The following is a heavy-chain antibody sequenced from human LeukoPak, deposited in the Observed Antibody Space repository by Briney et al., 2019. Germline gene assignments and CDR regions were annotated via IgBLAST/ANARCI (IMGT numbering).Heavy chain of an antibody. D-gene: IGHD2-2*01. CDR3: ARQSPVTAATNWFDS. V-gene: IGHV5-51*01. CDR1: GYSFTSYW. J-gene: IGHJ5*01. CDR2: IYPGDSDT. Sequence: GESLKISCKGSGYSFTSYWIGWVRQMPGKGLEWMGIIYPGDSDTRYSPSFQGQVTISADKSISTAYLQWSSLKASDTAMYYCARQSPVTAATNWFDSWGQGTLVTVSS.